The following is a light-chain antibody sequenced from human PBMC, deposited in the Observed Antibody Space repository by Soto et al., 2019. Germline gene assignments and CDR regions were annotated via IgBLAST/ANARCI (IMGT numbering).Light chain of an antibody. J-gene: IGKJ2*01. Sequence: EIVMTQSPATLSASPGERATLSCTASQSVSSNLAWYQQKPGQAPRLLIYGASTRATGIPARFSGSGYGTELTLPISSLESEDFAVYYCQEYNNSASMKTFGQGDKPEIK. CDR1: QSVSSN. CDR3: QEYNNSASMKT. CDR2: GAS. V-gene: IGKV3-15*01.